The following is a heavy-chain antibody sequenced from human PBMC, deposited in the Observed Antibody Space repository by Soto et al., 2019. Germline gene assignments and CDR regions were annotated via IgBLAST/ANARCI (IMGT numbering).Heavy chain of an antibody. Sequence: ASVKVSCKASGYTFTGYYTHWVRQAPGQGLEWMGWINPNSGGTNYAQKFQGWVTMTRDTSISTAYMELSRLRSDDTAVYYCAIAVASRTYYYYGMDVWGQGTTVTVSS. V-gene: IGHV1-2*04. CDR2: INPNSGGT. CDR3: AIAVASRTYYYYGMDV. CDR1: GYTFTGYY. J-gene: IGHJ6*02.